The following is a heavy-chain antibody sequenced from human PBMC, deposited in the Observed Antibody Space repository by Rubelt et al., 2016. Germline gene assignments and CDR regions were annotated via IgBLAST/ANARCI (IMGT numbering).Heavy chain of an antibody. J-gene: IGHJ4*02. CDR3: AREITPADLD. V-gene: IGHV3-30*04. CDR1: GYTFSSYS. CDR2: ISYDGSNK. D-gene: IGHD2-2*01. Sequence: QVQLVESGGGVVQPGRSLRLSCAASGYTFSSYSMHWVRQAPGKGLEWVAVISYDGSNKSYADSVKGRFTISRDNSKNTLYLKMNSLRAEDTAVYYCAREITPADLDWGQGTLVTVSS.